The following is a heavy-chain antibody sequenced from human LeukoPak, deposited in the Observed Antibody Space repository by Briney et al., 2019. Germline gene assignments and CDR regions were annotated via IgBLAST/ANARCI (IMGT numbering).Heavy chain of an antibody. CDR1: GGSFSGYY. J-gene: IGHJ4*02. CDR2: INHSGST. CDR3: ARYDILRSLDY. Sequence: SETLSLTCAVYGGSFSGYYWSWIRQPPGKGLEWIGEINHSGSTNYNPSLKSRVTISVDTSKNQFSLKLSSVTAADTAVYYCARYDILRSLDYWGQGTLVTVSS. V-gene: IGHV4-34*01. D-gene: IGHD3-9*01.